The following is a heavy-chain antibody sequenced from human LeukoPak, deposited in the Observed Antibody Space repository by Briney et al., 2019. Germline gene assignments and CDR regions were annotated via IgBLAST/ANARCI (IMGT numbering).Heavy chain of an antibody. CDR2: INHGGSI. D-gene: IGHD3-10*01. J-gene: IGHJ6*03. CDR1: GGSLSAYY. V-gene: IGHV4-34*01. CDR3: ARDRGFMVRGSRRGYDDYYYHMDV. Sequence: SETLSLTCAVYGGSLSAYYWTWIRQPPGKGLEWIGEINHGGSINYNPSLKSRVTISVDTSKNQFSLKLSSVTAADTAVYYCARDRGFMVRGSRRGYDDYYYHMDVWGKGTTVTISS.